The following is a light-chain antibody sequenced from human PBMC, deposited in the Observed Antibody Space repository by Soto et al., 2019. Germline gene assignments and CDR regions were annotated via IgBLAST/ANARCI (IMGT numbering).Light chain of an antibody. Sequence: DIVMTQSPLSLPITPGEPASISCRSSQSLLHNNEYNCLDWYLQKPGQSPQLLIYLGSNRASGVPDWFSGSGSGTDFTLKISRVEAEDVGVYYCMQALQTPPTFGQGTKLEIK. CDR3: MQALQTPPT. CDR2: LGS. J-gene: IGKJ2*01. V-gene: IGKV2-28*01. CDR1: QSLLHNNEYNC.